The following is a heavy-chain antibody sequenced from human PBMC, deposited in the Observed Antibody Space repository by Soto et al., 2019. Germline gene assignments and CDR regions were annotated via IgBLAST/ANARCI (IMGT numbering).Heavy chain of an antibody. J-gene: IGHJ3*02. CDR3: AREGDYYGDYNRAFYI. Sequence: EVQLVESGGGLVKPGGSLRLSCEASGFTFRSYSMNWVRQAPGKGLEWVSSISTTSSYIYYGDSVKGRFTISRDNAKNSLFLQMNSLRAQDTAIYYCAREGDYYGDYNRAFYIWCQGTTFTFSS. CDR1: GFTFRSYS. D-gene: IGHD4-17*01. CDR2: ISTTSSYI. V-gene: IGHV3-21*01.